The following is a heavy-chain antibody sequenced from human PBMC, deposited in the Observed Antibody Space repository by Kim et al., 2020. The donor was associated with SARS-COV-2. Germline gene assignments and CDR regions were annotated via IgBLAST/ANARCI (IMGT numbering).Heavy chain of an antibody. J-gene: IGHJ6*02. CDR2: IYNSANT. Sequence: SETLSLTCTVSGGSISGYYWSWIRQPPGKGLEWIGYIYNSANTNYNPSLKSRVTISVDTSKNQVSLKLSSVTAADTAVYYCTSLRVGGYNPHYAYFGMDVWGQVTTGTLS. D-gene: IGHD3-22*01. CDR1: GGSISGYY. CDR3: TSLRVGGYNPHYAYFGMDV. V-gene: IGHV4-59*13.